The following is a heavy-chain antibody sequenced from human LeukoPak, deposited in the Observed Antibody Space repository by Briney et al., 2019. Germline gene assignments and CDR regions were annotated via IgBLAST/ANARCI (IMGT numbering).Heavy chain of an antibody. CDR3: ARYVTIFGVVIRRAFDI. D-gene: IGHD3-3*01. J-gene: IGHJ3*02. CDR2: ISSSSSYI. Sequence: GGSLRLSCAASGFTFSSYSMNWVRQAPGKGLEWVSSISSSSSYIYYADSVKGRFTISRDNAKNSLYLQMNSLRAEDTAVYYCARYVTIFGVVIRRAFDIWGQGTMVTVSS. CDR1: GFTFSSYS. V-gene: IGHV3-21*01.